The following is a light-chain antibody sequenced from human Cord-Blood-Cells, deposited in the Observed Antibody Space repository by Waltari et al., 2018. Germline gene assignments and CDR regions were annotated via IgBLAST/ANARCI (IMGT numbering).Light chain of an antibody. CDR1: SRDDGGYNY. CDR2: DVS. J-gene: IGLJ3*02. Sequence: QSALTQPRSVSGSPGQSVTISCTGSSRDDGGYNYVSWYQQHPGKAPKLMSYDVSKRPSGVPDRFSGSKSGNTASLPISWLQSEDEADYYCCSYAGSYTGVFGGGTKLTVL. CDR3: CSYAGSYTGV. V-gene: IGLV2-11*01.